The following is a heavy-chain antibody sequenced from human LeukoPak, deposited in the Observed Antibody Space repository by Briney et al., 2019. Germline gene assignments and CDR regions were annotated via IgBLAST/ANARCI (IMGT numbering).Heavy chain of an antibody. D-gene: IGHD2-2*01. J-gene: IGHJ6*03. Sequence: GGSLRLSCAASGFTFSSYAMSWVRQAPGKGLEWVSAISGSGGSTYYADSVKGRFTISRDNSKNTLYLQMNSLRAEDTAVYYCAKDSPIGEYQLRWGKYYYYYMDVWGKGTTVTVSS. V-gene: IGHV3-23*01. CDR1: GFTFSSYA. CDR3: AKDSPIGEYQLRWGKYYYYYMDV. CDR2: ISGSGGST.